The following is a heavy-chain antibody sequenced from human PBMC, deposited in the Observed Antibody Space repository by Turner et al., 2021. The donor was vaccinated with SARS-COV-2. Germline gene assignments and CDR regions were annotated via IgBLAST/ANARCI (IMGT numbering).Heavy chain of an antibody. CDR3: ARAGNCAGGSCYFDY. CDR1: GGSFSGFY. J-gene: IGHJ4*02. CDR2: FDHSGIT. D-gene: IGHD2-15*01. Sequence: QVQLHEWGAGLLKPSETLSLTCAIYGGSFSGFYWSWIRQPLGQGLEWIAEFDHSGITITNPSLKSRVTISVDTSKNQFSLKLSSVTAADTAVYYCARAGNCAGGSCYFDYWGQGTLVTVSS. V-gene: IGHV4-34*01.